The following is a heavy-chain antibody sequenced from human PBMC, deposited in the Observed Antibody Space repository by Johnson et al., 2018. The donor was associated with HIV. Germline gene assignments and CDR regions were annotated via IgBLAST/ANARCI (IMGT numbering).Heavy chain of an antibody. D-gene: IGHD4-17*01. CDR2: ISGSGGST. V-gene: IGHV3-23*04. CDR1: GFTFSSYA. CDR3: VKEASRGTVTQAPDAFDI. J-gene: IGHJ3*02. Sequence: VQLVESGGGVVQPGRSLRLSCAASGFTFSSYAMHWVRQAPGKGLEWVSAISGSGGSTYYADSVKGRFTISRDNSKNMLYLQMNSLRVEDTAVYYCVKEASRGTVTQAPDAFDIWGQGTVVTVSS.